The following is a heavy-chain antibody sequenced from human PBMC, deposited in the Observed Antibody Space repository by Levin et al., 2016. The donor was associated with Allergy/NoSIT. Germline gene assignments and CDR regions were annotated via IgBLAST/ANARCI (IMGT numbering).Heavy chain of an antibody. CDR3: AKNGYYSIDY. Sequence: SETLSLTCSVSGDSISGDYWSWIRQAPGKGLEWIGEIKHGGGTNYNPSLKSRVTISVDTSKNQFSLKLSSVTAADTSMYYCAKNGYYSIDYWGQGALVTVSS. V-gene: IGHV4-34*01. J-gene: IGHJ4*02. CDR2: IKHGGGT. D-gene: IGHD3-22*01. CDR1: GDSISGDY.